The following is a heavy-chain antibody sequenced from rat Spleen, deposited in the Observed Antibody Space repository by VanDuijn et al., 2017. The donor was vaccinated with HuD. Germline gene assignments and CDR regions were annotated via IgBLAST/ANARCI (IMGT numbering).Heavy chain of an antibody. CDR1: GFTFSDYY. J-gene: IGHJ3*01. Sequence: EVQLVESDGGLVQPGRSLKLSCAASGFTFSDYYMAWVRQAPTKGLEWVASINYDGGSTYYRDSVKGRFSLSRDNAKSTLYLQMNSLRSEDTATYYCTTVLQGHGFAYWGQGTLVTVSS. V-gene: IGHV5-20*01. CDR2: INYDGGST. D-gene: IGHD1-1*01. CDR3: TTVLQGHGFAY.